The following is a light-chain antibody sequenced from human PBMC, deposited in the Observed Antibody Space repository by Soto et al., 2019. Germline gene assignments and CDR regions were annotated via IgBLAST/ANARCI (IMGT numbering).Light chain of an antibody. V-gene: IGKV1-5*01. J-gene: IGKJ4*01. CDR2: DAS. CDR1: QSISDW. CDR3: QQYNSSPLT. Sequence: DIQMTQSPSTLSASVGDRVTITCRANQSISDWLAWYQQKPGKAPKLLIYDASNLESGVPSRFSGSGSGTEFTLTISSVQPDDFATYYCQQYNSSPLTFGGGTKMEIK.